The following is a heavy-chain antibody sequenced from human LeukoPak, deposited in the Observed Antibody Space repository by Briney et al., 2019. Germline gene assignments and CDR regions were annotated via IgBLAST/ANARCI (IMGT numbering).Heavy chain of an antibody. D-gene: IGHD3-22*01. CDR1: GFTLNSDG. CDR2: ITCSGGST. CDR3: VKGHSSGYRTGTGY. V-gene: IGHV3-23*01. Sequence: PVGSLRLSCAASGFTLNSDGMSWVRQGPGTGLECVSTITCSGGSTYYAGSVKGRFTISRDNSKNTLYVQMNSLRAEDTAVYYCVKGHSSGYRTGTGYWGQGTLVTVSS. J-gene: IGHJ4*02.